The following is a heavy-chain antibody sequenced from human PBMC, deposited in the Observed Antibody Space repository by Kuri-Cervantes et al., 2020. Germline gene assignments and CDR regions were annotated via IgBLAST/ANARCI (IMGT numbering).Heavy chain of an antibody. D-gene: IGHD5-12*01. V-gene: IGHV3-11*01. CDR3: ARGYSGYDSVFDY. CDR2: ISSSGSTI. Sequence: GESLKISCAASGFTSSDYYMSWIRQAPGKGLEWVSYISSSGSTIYYADSVKGRFTISRDNSKNTLYLQMNSLRAEDTAVYYCARGYSGYDSVFDYWGQGTLVTVSS. CDR1: GFTSSDYY. J-gene: IGHJ4*02.